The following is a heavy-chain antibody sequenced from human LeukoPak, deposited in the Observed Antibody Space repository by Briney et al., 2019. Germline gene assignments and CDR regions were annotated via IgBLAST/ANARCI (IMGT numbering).Heavy chain of an antibody. CDR1: GGSFSGYY. J-gene: IGHJ4*02. CDR2: INHSGST. Sequence: SETLSLTCAVYGGSFSGYYWSWIRQPPGKGLEWIGEINHSGSTNYNPSLKSRVTISVDTSKNQFSLKLSSVTAADTAVYYCARHWPPYDISCYYYSIDYWGQGTLVTVSS. CDR3: ARHWPPYDISCYYYSIDY. V-gene: IGHV4-34*01. D-gene: IGHD3-22*01.